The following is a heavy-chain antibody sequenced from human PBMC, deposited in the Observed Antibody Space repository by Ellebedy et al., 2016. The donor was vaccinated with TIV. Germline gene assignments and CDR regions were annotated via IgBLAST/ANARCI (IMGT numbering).Heavy chain of an antibody. J-gene: IGHJ3*01. CDR3: ARDPVGVGPALDV. V-gene: IGHV3-53*01. D-gene: IGHD4-23*01. Sequence: GESLKISCAASGFTVSSNYMNWVRQAPGKGLEWVSVIYSGGDGGDTYYADSVKGRFTSPRHNSKNTLYLQMNSRRAEDTAVYYLARDPVGVGPALDVWGQGTMVTVSS. CDR1: GFTVSSNY. CDR2: IYSGGDGGDT.